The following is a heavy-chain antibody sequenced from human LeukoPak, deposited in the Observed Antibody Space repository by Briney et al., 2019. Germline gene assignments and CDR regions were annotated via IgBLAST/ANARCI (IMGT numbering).Heavy chain of an antibody. V-gene: IGHV4-59*08. CDR1: GGSISSYY. D-gene: IGHD6-13*01. CDR3: ARHIIAAAGAFDY. CDR2: IYYSGST. J-gene: IGHJ4*02. Sequence: HPSETLSLTCTVSGGSISSYYWSWIRQPPGKGLEWIGYIYYSGSTNYNPSLKSRVTISVDTSKNQFSLKLSSVTAAGTAVYYCARHIIAAAGAFDYWGQGTLVTVSS.